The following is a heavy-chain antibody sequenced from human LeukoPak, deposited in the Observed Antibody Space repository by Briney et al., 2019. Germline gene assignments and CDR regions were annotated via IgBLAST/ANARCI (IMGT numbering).Heavy chain of an antibody. D-gene: IGHD5-24*01. CDR3: VKDIQLST. Sequence: GGSLRLSCAASGFTFSNYVMGWVRQTPGKGLEWVSTINSSGGRTYYTDSVKGRFTISRDNSKDTLDLEMNSLGAEDTAVYYCVKDIQLSTWGLGTMVTVSS. CDR2: INSSGGRT. J-gene: IGHJ3*01. CDR1: GFTFSNYV. V-gene: IGHV3-23*01.